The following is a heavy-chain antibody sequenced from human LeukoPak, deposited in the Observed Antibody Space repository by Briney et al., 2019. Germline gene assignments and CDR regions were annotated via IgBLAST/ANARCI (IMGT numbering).Heavy chain of an antibody. Sequence: PSETLSLTCAVYGGSFSGYYWSWIRQPPGKGVEWIGEINHSGSTNYNPSLKRRVTISVDTSKNQFSLKLSSVTAADTAVYYCARGPYYYGSGSYYAPFSYWGQGTLVTVSS. CDR2: INHSGST. D-gene: IGHD3-10*01. J-gene: IGHJ4*02. V-gene: IGHV4-34*01. CDR1: GGSFSGYY. CDR3: ARGPYYYGSGSYYAPFSY.